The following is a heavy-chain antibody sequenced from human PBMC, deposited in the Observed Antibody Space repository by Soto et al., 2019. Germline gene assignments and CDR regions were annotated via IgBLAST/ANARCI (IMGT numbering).Heavy chain of an antibody. J-gene: IGHJ4*02. D-gene: IGHD5-18*01. CDR1: GFTFRTYA. CDR2: ISYDGSNT. Sequence: QVQLVESGGGVVQPGRSLKLSCAASGFTFRTYAMHWVRQAPGKGLEWVAVISYDGSNTYYADSVKGRFTISRDNSKNPLDVQMNSLRTEDSAVYYCARDSETNGYSYDYFDYWGQGTLVTVSS. V-gene: IGHV3-30*04. CDR3: ARDSETNGYSYDYFDY.